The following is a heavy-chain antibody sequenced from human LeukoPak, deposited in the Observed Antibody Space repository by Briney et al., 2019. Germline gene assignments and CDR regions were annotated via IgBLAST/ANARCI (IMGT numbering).Heavy chain of an antibody. J-gene: IGHJ5*02. CDR3: ARVSSPEVILNWFDP. CDR1: GGTFSSYG. D-gene: IGHD3-16*02. Sequence: EASVKVSCKASGGTFSSYGISWVRQAPGQGLEWMGIINPSGGSTSYAQKFQGRVTMTRDTSTSTVYMELSSLRSEDTAVYYCARVSSPEVILNWFDPRGQGTLVTVSS. CDR2: INPSGGST. V-gene: IGHV1-46*01.